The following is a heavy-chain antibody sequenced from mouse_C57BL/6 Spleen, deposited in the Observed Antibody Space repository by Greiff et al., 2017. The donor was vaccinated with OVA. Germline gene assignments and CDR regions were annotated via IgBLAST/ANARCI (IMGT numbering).Heavy chain of an antibody. CDR2: IVPSDSCT. J-gene: IGHJ3*01. Sequence: QVQLQQPGAELVMPGASVKLSCKASGYTFTSYWMHWVKQRPGQGLEWIGEIVPSDSCTNYNQKFKGKSTLTVDKSSSTAYMQLSSLTSEDSAVYYCARSNSSSEAPWFAYWGQGTLVTVSA. D-gene: IGHD1-1*01. V-gene: IGHV1-69*01. CDR3: ARSNSSSEAPWFAY. CDR1: GYTFTSYW.